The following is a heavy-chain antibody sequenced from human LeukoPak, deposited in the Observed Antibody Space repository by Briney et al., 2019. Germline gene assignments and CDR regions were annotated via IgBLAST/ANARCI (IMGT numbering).Heavy chain of an antibody. D-gene: IGHD2-15*01. CDR1: GFTFNSYA. CDR2: VSDSGDYT. CDR3: AKAPISKDCSGGSCYLFDY. V-gene: IGHV3-23*01. Sequence: GGSLRLSCAASGFTFNSYAMTWVRQAPGKGLEWVSSVSDSGDYTYYADSVKGRFTISRDNSKHTLYLQVNSLRAEDTAVYYCAKAPISKDCSGGSCYLFDYWGQGTLVTVSS. J-gene: IGHJ4*02.